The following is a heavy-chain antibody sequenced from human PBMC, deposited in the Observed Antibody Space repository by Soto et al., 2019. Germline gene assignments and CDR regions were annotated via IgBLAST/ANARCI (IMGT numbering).Heavy chain of an antibody. J-gene: IGHJ4*02. CDR3: TRHADLGYCSSASCYDLDY. V-gene: IGHV3-73*01. CDR1: GLTFSGSA. D-gene: IGHD2-2*01. CDR2: IRSKPNNYAT. Sequence: GGSLRLSCAASGLTFSGSAMHWVRQTSGKGLEWVGRIRSKPNNYATEYAASVKGRFTISRDDSKSTAFLQMNSLKSEDTAVYYCTRHADLGYCSSASCYDLDYWGRGTLVTVSS.